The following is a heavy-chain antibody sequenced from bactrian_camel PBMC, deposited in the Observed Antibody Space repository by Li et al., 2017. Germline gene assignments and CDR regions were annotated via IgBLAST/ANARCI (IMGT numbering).Heavy chain of an antibody. V-gene: IGHV3S42*01. CDR1: GFTFSSGA. CDR2: ITGGGRYT. D-gene: IGHD1*01. Sequence: VQLVESGGGLVQPGGSLRLSCAASGFTFSSGAMTWVRQASGKGLEWVSGITGGGRYTNYADSVKGRFTVSRDNAKNTLYLQLNSLMTEDTGMYFCAKRGDTNAWASEFNAWSQGTQVTVS. J-gene: IGHJ4*01.